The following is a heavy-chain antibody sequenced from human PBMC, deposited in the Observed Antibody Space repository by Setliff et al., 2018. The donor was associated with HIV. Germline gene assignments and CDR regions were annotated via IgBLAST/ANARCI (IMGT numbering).Heavy chain of an antibody. V-gene: IGHV4-34*01. CDR1: GGSFSGYY. D-gene: IGHD3-3*01. CDR2: INHSGST. CDR3: ARDYYNFQDM. Sequence: PSETLSLTCAVYGGSFSGYYWSWIRQPPGKGLEWIGEINHSGSTNYNPSLKSQVTILVDTSKNQFSLKLSSVTAADTAVYYCARDYYNFQDMWGQGTMVTVSS. J-gene: IGHJ3*02.